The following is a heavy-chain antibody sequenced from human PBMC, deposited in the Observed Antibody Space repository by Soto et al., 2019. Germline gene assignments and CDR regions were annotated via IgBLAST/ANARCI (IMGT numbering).Heavy chain of an antibody. CDR3: AQRALGTTSFYFNY. Sequence: EVQLLESGGGLIQPGGSLRLSCAASGFIFSTYAMSWVRQAPGRGLEWVSTIHSGGGSTWYADSVKGRFNISRDNSKNTLYLQINSLRAEDTAVYYCAQRALGTTSFYFNYWGQGTLVTVSS. CDR2: IHSGGGST. J-gene: IGHJ4*02. D-gene: IGHD4-17*01. V-gene: IGHV3-23*01. CDR1: GFIFSTYA.